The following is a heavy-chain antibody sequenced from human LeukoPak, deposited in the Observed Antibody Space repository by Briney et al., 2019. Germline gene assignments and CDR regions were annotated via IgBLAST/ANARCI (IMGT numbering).Heavy chain of an antibody. J-gene: IGHJ6*02. CDR3: ARSGFGEWTGNYHYYYGMDV. CDR2: IYHSGST. CDR1: GGSISSSNW. V-gene: IGHV4-4*02. Sequence: SETLSLTCAVSGGSISSSNWWSWVRQPPGKGLEWIGEIYHSGSTNYNPSLKSRVTISVDKSKNQFSLKLSSVTAADTAVYYCARSGFGEWTGNYHYYYGMDVWGQGTTVTVSS. D-gene: IGHD3-10*01.